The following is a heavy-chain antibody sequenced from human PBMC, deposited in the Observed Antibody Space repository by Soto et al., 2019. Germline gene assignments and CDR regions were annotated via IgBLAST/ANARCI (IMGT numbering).Heavy chain of an antibody. Sequence: GGSLRLSCAASGFTFSSFEVNWVRQAPGKGLEWVAVISYDGSNKYYADSVKGRFTISRDNSKNTLYLQMNSLRAEDTAVYYCAKTTWIQLWLAFDYWRQRTLVTVSS. CDR3: AKTTWIQLWLAFDY. CDR1: GFTFSSFE. CDR2: ISYDGSNK. J-gene: IGHJ4*02. D-gene: IGHD5-18*01. V-gene: IGHV3-30*18.